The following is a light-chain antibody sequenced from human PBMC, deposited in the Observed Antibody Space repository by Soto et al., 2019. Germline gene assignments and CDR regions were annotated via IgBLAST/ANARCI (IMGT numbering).Light chain of an antibody. Sequence: EIVLTQSPGTLSLSPGERATLSCRASQSVSSSYLAGYQQKPGQAPRLLIYGASSRATGIPDRFSGSGSGTDFSLTISRLEPEDFAVYYCQQYGSSHMYTFGQGTKLEIK. CDR3: QQYGSSHMYT. V-gene: IGKV3-20*01. CDR1: QSVSSSY. CDR2: GAS. J-gene: IGKJ2*01.